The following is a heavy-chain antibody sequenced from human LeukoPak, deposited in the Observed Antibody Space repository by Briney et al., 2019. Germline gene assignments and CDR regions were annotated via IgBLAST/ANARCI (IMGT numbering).Heavy chain of an antibody. V-gene: IGHV4-34*01. CDR1: GGSFSGYY. Sequence: SETLSPTCAVYGGSFSGYYWSWIRQPPGKGLEWIGEINHSGSTNYNPSLKSRVTISVDTSKNQFSLKLSSVTAADTAVYYCARGGYSYGYVINWYFDLWGRGTLVTVSS. J-gene: IGHJ2*01. CDR2: INHSGST. D-gene: IGHD5-18*01. CDR3: ARGGYSYGYVINWYFDL.